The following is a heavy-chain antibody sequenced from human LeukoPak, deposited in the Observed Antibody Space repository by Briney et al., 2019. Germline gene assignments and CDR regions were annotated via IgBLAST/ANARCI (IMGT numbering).Heavy chain of an antibody. CDR3: ARHAGNHYGDFFDY. CDR1: DGSITNYY. D-gene: IGHD4-17*01. J-gene: IGHJ4*02. CDR2: SHYSKTT. V-gene: IGHV4-59*08. Sequence: SETLSLTCTVSDGSITNYYWSWIRQPPGKGLEWIAYSHYSKTTTYHPSLRSPATVSVDASKNQFSLKLSSVPAADTAVYYCARHAGNHYGDFFDYWGQGTLVTVSS.